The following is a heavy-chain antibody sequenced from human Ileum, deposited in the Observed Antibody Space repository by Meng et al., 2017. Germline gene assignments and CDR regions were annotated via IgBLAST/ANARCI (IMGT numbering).Heavy chain of an antibody. D-gene: IGHD2-15*01. Sequence: SETLSLTCTVSGCSISSGGYYWSWIRQHPGKGLEWIGYIYYSGSTYYNPSLKSRVTISVDTSKNQFSLKLSSVTAADTAVYYCARQYCSGGSCYFPNWFNPWGQGTLVTSPQ. CDR1: GCSISSGGYY. CDR3: ARQYCSGGSCYFPNWFNP. V-gene: IGHV4-31*03. J-gene: IGHJ5*02. CDR2: IYYSGST.